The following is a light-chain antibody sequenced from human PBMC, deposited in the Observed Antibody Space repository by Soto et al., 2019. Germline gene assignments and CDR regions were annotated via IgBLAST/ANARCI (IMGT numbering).Light chain of an antibody. CDR3: TSYVGSNIWV. Sequence: QSALTKPPSASGSPGQSVTSSCTGTSSDVGAYKYVSWYQQYPGKAPKLMIYEVSKRPSGVPDRFSGAKSGNTASLTVSGLQAEDEADYYCTSYVGSNIWVFGGGTKLTVL. J-gene: IGLJ3*02. V-gene: IGLV2-8*01. CDR2: EVS. CDR1: SSDVGAYKY.